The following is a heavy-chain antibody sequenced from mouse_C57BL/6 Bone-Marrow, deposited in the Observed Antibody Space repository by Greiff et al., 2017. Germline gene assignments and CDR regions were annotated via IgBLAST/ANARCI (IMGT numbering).Heavy chain of an antibody. V-gene: IGHV5-15*01. J-gene: IGHJ4*01. CDR2: ISNLAYSI. CDR1: GFTFSDSG. D-gene: IGHD2-10*01. Sequence: EVKLLESGGGLVQPGGSLKLSCAASGFTFSDSGMAWVRQAPRKGPEWVAFISNLAYSIYYADTVTGRFTISRENAKNTLYLEMSSLRSEDTAMYYCARQIGPYYGNSFYYAMDYWGQGTSVTVSS. CDR3: ARQIGPYYGNSFYYAMDY.